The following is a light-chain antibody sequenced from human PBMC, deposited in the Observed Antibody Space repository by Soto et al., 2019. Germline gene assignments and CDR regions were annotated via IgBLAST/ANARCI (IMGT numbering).Light chain of an antibody. CDR2: EVS. CDR1: SSDTAGYNY. CDR3: SSYTTSNTPLYV. J-gene: IGLJ1*01. Sequence: QSVLTQPASVSWSPGQSITISCTGTSSDTAGYNYVSLYQQHPGKAPKLMIYEVSNRPSGVSNRFSGSQSGNTASLTISGLQAEDEANYYCSSYTTSNTPLYVFGTGTKV. V-gene: IGLV2-14*01.